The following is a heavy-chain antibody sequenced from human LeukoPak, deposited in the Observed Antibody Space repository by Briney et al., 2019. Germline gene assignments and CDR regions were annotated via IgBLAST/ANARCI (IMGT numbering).Heavy chain of an antibody. CDR1: GYTFTGYY. V-gene: IGHV1-2*06. J-gene: IGHJ3*02. D-gene: IGHD3-22*01. CDR2: INPNSGGT. Sequence: ASVKVSCKAAGYTFTGYYMHWVRQAPGQGLEWMGRINPNSGGTNYAQKFQGRVTMTRDTSISTAHMELSRLRSDDTAVYYCARDPVYYDSSGYNDAFDIWGQGTMVTVSS. CDR3: ARDPVYYDSSGYNDAFDI.